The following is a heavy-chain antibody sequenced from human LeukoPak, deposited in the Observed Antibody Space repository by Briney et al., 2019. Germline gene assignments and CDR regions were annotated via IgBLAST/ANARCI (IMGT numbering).Heavy chain of an antibody. CDR2: ISGSGDKT. D-gene: IGHD6-25*01. V-gene: IGHV3-23*01. CDR3: AKDYSGYSNYFDT. J-gene: IGHJ5*02. Sequence: GGSLRLSCAASGFTFSTYAMSWVRQAPGKGLEWVSAISGSGDKTNYADSVKGRFTISRDNSKNTLYLQMNSLRAEDTAVYFCAKDYSGYSNYFDTWGQGTLVTVSS. CDR1: GFTFSTYA.